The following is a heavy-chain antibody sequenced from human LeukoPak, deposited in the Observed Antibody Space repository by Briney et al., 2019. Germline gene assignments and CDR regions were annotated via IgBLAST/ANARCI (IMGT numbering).Heavy chain of an antibody. J-gene: IGHJ6*02. CDR2: IYPGESDT. CDR1: GYSFTSYW. D-gene: IGHD5-12*01. CDR3: ARRDIQDLGADGMDV. Sequence: GESLKISCKGSGYSFTSYWIGWVRQMPGKGLEWMGIIYPGESDTRYSPSFQGQVTISADKSISTAYLQWSSLKASDTAMYYCARRDIQDLGADGMDVWGQGTTVTVSS. V-gene: IGHV5-51*01.